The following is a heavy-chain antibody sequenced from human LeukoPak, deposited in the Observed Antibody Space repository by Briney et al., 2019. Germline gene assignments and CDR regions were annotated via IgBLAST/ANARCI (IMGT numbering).Heavy chain of an antibody. J-gene: IGHJ4*02. CDR2: IIPILGIA. V-gene: IGHV1-69*04. D-gene: IGHD6-13*01. CDR3: ASSYSSSWYAVDY. CDR1: VGTFSSYA. Sequence: SVNVSCKASVGTFSSYAISWVRQAPGQGLEWMGRIIPILGIANYAQKFQGRVTITADKSTSTAYMELSSLRSEDTAVYYCASSYSSSWYAVDYWGQGTLVTVSS.